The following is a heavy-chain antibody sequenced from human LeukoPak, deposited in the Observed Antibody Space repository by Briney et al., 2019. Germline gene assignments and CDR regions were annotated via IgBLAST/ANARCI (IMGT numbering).Heavy chain of an antibody. Sequence: SETLSLTCTVSGGSISSYYWSWIRQPPGKGLEWIGYIYYSGSTNYNPSLKSRVTISVDTSKNQFSLKLSSVTAADTAVYYCARDPGYCSGGSCNAGNFQHWGQGTLVTVSS. J-gene: IGHJ1*01. V-gene: IGHV4-59*01. D-gene: IGHD2-15*01. CDR3: ARDPGYCSGGSCNAGNFQH. CDR1: GGSISSYY. CDR2: IYYSGST.